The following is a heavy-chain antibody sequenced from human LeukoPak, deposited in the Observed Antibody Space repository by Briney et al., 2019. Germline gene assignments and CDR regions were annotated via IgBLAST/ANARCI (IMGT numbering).Heavy chain of an antibody. CDR1: GFTFSSNW. V-gene: IGHV3-7*01. D-gene: IGHD1-7*01. J-gene: IGHJ4*02. Sequence: PGGSLRLSCVASGFTFSSNWMSWVRQAPGKGLEWVASIRPDGTEKYYMDSVKGRFTISRDNAKNSMYLQMNSLRAEDTALYYCAKLLGPETTYDYWGQGTLVTVSS. CDR2: IRPDGTEK. CDR3: AKLLGPETTYDY.